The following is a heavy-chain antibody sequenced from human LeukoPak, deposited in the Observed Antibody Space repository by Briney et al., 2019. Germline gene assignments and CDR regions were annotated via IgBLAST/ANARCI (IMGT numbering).Heavy chain of an antibody. J-gene: IGHJ5*02. CDR2: IIPILAIS. D-gene: IGHD6-13*01. CDR1: GYTLTELS. CDR3: ARDSGPRIAAAGSWFDP. Sequence: GASVKVSCKVSGYTLTELSMHWVRQAPGQGLEWMGRIIPILAISNYAQKFQGRVTITADKSTSTAYMELSSLRSEDTAVYYCARDSGPRIAAAGSWFDPWGQGTLVTVSS. V-gene: IGHV1-69*04.